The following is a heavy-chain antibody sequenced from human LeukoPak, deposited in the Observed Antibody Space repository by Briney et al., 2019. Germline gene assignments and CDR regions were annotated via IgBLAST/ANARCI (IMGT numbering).Heavy chain of an antibody. CDR3: AAPPCGGDCYSFNFDY. Sequence: PGGSLRLSCAASGFTFSSYGMRWVRQAPGKGLEWVAVISYDGSNKYYADSVKGRFTISRDNSKNTLYLQMNSLRAEDTAVYYCAAPPCGGDCYSFNFDYWGQGTLVTVSS. V-gene: IGHV3-30*03. CDR2: ISYDGSNK. J-gene: IGHJ4*02. D-gene: IGHD2-21*02. CDR1: GFTFSSYG.